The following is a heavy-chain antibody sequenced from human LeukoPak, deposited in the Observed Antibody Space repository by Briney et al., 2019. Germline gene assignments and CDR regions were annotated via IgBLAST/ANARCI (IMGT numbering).Heavy chain of an antibody. D-gene: IGHD3-3*01. J-gene: IGHJ5*02. V-gene: IGHV4-39*01. CDR2: IYYSGST. CDR1: GGSISSSSYY. CDR3: ARRHLRFLPEGFDP. Sequence: SETLSLTCTVSGGSISSSSYYWGWIHQPPGKGLEWIGSIYYSGSTYYNPSLKSRVTISVDTSKNQFSLKLSSVTAADTAVYYCARRHLRFLPEGFDPWGQGTLVTVSS.